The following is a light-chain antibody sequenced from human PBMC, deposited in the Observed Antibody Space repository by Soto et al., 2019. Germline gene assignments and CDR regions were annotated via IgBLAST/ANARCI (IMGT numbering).Light chain of an antibody. Sequence: DIQMTQSPSTLFASVGDRVTISCRASQSISSWLAWYQQKPGMTPKLLIYDASRLESGVPSRFSGSGSGTEFTLTISSLQPDDFATYYCQQYNDYVNSFGQGTKLEMK. CDR1: QSISSW. V-gene: IGKV1-5*01. CDR3: QQYNDYVNS. J-gene: IGKJ2*01. CDR2: DAS.